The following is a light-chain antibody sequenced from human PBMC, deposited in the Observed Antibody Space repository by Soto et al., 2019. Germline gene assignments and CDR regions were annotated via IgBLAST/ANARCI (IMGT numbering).Light chain of an antibody. V-gene: IGLV2-14*01. CDR1: SSDVGGYNY. CDR2: DVS. CDR3: SSYTSSSTWV. Sequence: QSALPKPASLSGAPGQSIPISCTGTSSDVGGYNYVSWYKQHPGKAPKLMMYDVSNRPSGVSNRFSGSKSGNTASLTISGLQAEDEADYYCSSYTSSSTWVFGGGTKLTVL. J-gene: IGLJ3*02.